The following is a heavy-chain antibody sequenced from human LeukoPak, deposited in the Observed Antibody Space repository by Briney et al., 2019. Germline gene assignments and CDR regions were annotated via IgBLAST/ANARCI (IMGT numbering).Heavy chain of an antibody. D-gene: IGHD4-17*01. J-gene: IGHJ5*02. CDR2: IYHSGST. CDR1: GGSISSGGYS. V-gene: IGHV4-30-2*01. Sequence: SQTLSLTCAVSGGSISSGGYSWSWIRQPPGKGLEWIGYIYHSGSTYYNPSLKSRVTISVDRSKNQFSLKLSSVTAADTAVYYCARGDGDYDNWFDPWGQGNLVTVSS. CDR3: ARGDGDYDNWFDP.